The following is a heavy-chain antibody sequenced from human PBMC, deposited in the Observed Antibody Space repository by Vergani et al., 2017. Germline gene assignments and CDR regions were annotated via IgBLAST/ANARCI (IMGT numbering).Heavy chain of an antibody. J-gene: IGHJ4*02. CDR3: ARASWGERQLPED. D-gene: IGHD6-13*01. Sequence: EVQLVESGGGLVKPGGSLRLSCAASGFTFSSYSMNWVRQAPGKGLEWVSSISSSSSYIYYADSVKGRFTISRDNAKNSLYLQMNSLRAEDTAVYYCARASWGERQLPEDWGQGTLVTVSS. CDR1: GFTFSSYS. V-gene: IGHV3-21*01. CDR2: ISSSSSYI.